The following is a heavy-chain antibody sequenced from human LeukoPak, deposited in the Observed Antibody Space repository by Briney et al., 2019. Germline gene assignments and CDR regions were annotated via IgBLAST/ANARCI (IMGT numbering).Heavy chain of an antibody. CDR3: ARDGAYYDFWSGYHHQGWFDP. CDR2: IYYSGST. D-gene: IGHD3-3*01. J-gene: IGHJ5*02. V-gene: IGHV4-59*12. CDR1: GGSISSYH. Sequence: PSETLSLTCTVSGGSISSYHWSWIRQPPGKGLEWIGYIYYSGSTSYNPSLKSRVTISVDTSKNQFSLKLSSVTAADTAVYYCARDGAYYDFWSGYHHQGWFDPWGQGTLVTVSS.